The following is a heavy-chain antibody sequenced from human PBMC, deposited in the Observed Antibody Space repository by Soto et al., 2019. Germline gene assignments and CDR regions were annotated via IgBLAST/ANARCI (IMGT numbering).Heavy chain of an antibody. D-gene: IGHD6-19*01. J-gene: IGHJ4*02. V-gene: IGHV3-30-3*01. CDR3: ARRYSSGPIDY. CDR2: ISYDGSNK. CDR1: GFTFSSYA. Sequence: GGSLRLSCAASGFTFSSYAMHWVRQAPGKGLEWVAVISYDGSNKYYADSVKGRFTISRDNSKNTLYLQMNSLRAEDTAVYYCARRYSSGPIDYWGQGTLVTVSS.